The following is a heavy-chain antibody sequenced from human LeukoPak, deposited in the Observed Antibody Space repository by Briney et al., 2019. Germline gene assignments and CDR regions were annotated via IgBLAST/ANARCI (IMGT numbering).Heavy chain of an antibody. Sequence: GGSLRLSCAASGFTFSSYGMSWVRQAPGKGLEWVSGLSGSGGNTYYADSVKGRFTISRDNSKNTLYLQMNSLRAEDTAVYYCAKGDNWNVNAVDTWGQGTMVTVSS. D-gene: IGHD1-1*01. CDR1: GFTFSSYG. CDR2: LSGSGGNT. V-gene: IGHV3-23*01. CDR3: AKGDNWNVNAVDT. J-gene: IGHJ3*02.